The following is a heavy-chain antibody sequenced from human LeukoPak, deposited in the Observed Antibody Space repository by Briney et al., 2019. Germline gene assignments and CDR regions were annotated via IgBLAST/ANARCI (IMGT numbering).Heavy chain of an antibody. V-gene: IGHV4-4*07. D-gene: IGHD3-10*01. CDR2: IHSSGST. J-gene: IGHJ3*02. CDR1: GGSIASYY. CDR3: ARDLWFGEFFDAFDI. Sequence: SETLSLTCTVSGGSIASYYWSWIRQPAGKGLEWIGRIHSSGSTNYNPSLKSRVTVSVDPAKNQFALKLKSVTAADTAVYYCARDLWFGEFFDAFDIWGRGTMVTVSS.